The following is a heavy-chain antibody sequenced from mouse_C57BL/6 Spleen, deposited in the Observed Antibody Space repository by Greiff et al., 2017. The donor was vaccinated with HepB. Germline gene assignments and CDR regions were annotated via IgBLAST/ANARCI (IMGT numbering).Heavy chain of an antibody. CDR3: ARRGYDGSSYGDAMDD. J-gene: IGHJ4*01. D-gene: IGHD1-1*01. CDR1: GFTFSDYG. V-gene: IGHV5-17*01. Sequence: EVTLVASGGGLVKPGGSLNLSCAASGFTFSDYGMHWVRQAPEKGLEWVAYISSGSSTIYSADTVKGRFTISRDHAKNTLFLQMTSLRSEDTAMYYCARRGYDGSSYGDAMDDWGQGTSVTVSS. CDR2: ISSGSSTI.